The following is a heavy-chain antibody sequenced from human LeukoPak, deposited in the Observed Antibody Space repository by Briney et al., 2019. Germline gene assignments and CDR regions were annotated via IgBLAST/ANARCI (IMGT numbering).Heavy chain of an antibody. D-gene: IGHD3-10*01. Sequence: GGSLRLSCAASGFTFSSYGMHWVRQAPGKGLEWVAVIWYDESNKYYADSVKGRFTISRDNSKNTLYLQMNSLRAEDTAVYYCARDTGYGSGSPDYWGQGTLVTVSS. CDR1: GFTFSSYG. CDR3: ARDTGYGSGSPDY. J-gene: IGHJ4*02. CDR2: IWYDESNK. V-gene: IGHV3-33*01.